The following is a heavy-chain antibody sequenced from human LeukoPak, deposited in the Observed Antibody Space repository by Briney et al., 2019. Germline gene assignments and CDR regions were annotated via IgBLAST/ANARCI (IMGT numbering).Heavy chain of an antibody. CDR1: GGSFSGYY. V-gene: IGHV4-34*01. CDR3: ARGPPPRGDFWSGYYRGAFDY. Sequence: SETLSLTCAVYGGSFSGYYWSWIRQPPGKGLEWIGEINHSGSTNYNQSLKSRATISVDTSKNQFSLKLSSVTAADTAVYYCARGPPPRGDFWSGYYRGAFDYWGQGTLVTVSS. J-gene: IGHJ4*02. CDR2: INHSGST. D-gene: IGHD3-3*01.